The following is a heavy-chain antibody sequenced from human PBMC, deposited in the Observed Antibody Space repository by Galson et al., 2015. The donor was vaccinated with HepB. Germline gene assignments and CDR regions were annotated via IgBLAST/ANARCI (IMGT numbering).Heavy chain of an antibody. J-gene: IGHJ6*02. Sequence: QSGAEVKKSGESLTISCKGSGYRFSDYWIAWVRQMPGKGLEWMGFIYPGDSQTRYSPSFQGQVTFSADKSISTAYLQWNSLKASDTAMYYCTRFGGPTFNHFGLDVWGQGTTVTVSS. CDR3: TRFGGPTFNHFGLDV. V-gene: IGHV5-51*01. D-gene: IGHD3-10*01. CDR2: IYPGDSQT. CDR1: GYRFSDYW.